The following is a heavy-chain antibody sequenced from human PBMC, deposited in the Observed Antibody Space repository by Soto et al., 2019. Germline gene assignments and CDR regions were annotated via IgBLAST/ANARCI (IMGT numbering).Heavy chain of an antibody. CDR1: GGSISSSSSY. CDR3: ARHKGIAAAGFYYYYYGMDV. J-gene: IGHJ6*02. D-gene: IGHD6-13*01. Sequence: SETLSLTCTVSGGSISSSSSYCGWIRQPPGKGLEWIGSIYNRRSTYYNTYIKRRVNISVDTSKKQLYLKLRTETASDTAVYYCARHKGIAAAGFYYYYYGMDVWGQGTTVT. V-gene: IGHV4-39*01. CDR2: IYNRRST.